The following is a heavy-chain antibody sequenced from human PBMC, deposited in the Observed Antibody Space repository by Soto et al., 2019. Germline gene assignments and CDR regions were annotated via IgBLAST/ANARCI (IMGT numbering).Heavy chain of an antibody. D-gene: IGHD2-2*01. V-gene: IGHV3-66*01. CDR1: GFSVTNNY. CDR3: ARGRGSTGYLGREHYFDY. Sequence: EVQVVESGGGLVQPGGSLRLFWAASGFSVTNNYMNWVRQAPGKGLEWVSIIDIGGNTYYADSVKDRFTISRDNSRNTLYLHMDSLRAEDTAVYYCARGRGSTGYLGREHYFDYWGQGTLVTVSP. CDR2: IDIGGNT. J-gene: IGHJ4*02.